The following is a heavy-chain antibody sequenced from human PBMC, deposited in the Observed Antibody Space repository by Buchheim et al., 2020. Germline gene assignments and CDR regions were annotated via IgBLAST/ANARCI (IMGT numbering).Heavy chain of an antibody. D-gene: IGHD3-16*01. J-gene: IGHJ4*02. CDR1: GGSVSSGSYH. CDR2: IYASGT. V-gene: IGHV4-61*02. CDR3: AREVHNWGPPYDY. Sequence: QVQLQESGPGLVKPSETLSLTCTVSGGSVSSGSYHWSWIRQPAGKGLEWIGRIYASGTNYNPSLKSRVIMSLDTSKNQFSLKLNSVTAADTAVYYCAREVHNWGPPYDYWGQGIL.